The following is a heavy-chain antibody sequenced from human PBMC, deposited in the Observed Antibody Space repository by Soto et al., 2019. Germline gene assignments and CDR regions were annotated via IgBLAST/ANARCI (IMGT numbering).Heavy chain of an antibody. CDR2: IYYSGST. CDR3: ARQGCSSGFEGGGMDV. D-gene: IGHD3-22*01. CDR1: GGSISSSGYY. V-gene: IGHV4-39*01. Sequence: SETLSLTCTVSGGSISSSGYYWGWIRQPPGKGLEWIGSIYYSGSTYYNLSLKSRVTISADTSMNQFSLKLTSVTAADTAVYYCARQGCSSGFEGGGMDVWGQGTTVTVSS. J-gene: IGHJ6*02.